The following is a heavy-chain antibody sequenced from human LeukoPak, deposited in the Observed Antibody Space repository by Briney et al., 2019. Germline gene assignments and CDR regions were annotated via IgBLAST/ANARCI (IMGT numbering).Heavy chain of an antibody. CDR1: GFTFSSYA. D-gene: IGHD2-15*01. CDR2: ISGSGGST. J-gene: IGHJ4*02. V-gene: IGHV3-23*01. Sequence: TGGSLRLSCAASGFTFSSYAMSWVRQAPGKRLECVSAISGSGGSTYYADSVKGRFTISRDNSKNTLYLQMNSLRAEDTAVYYCAKDLGYCSGGSCPPSHYWGQGTLVTVSS. CDR3: AKDLGYCSGGSCPPSHY.